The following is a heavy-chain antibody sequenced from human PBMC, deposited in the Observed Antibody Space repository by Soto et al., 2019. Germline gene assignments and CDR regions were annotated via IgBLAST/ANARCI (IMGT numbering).Heavy chain of an antibody. V-gene: IGHV3-7*01. D-gene: IGHD6-19*01. CDR1: GFTFSDYL. CDR3: AIGHWLGK. Sequence: EVQLVDSGGALVQPGESLRLSCAASGFTFSDYLMTWVRQAPGKGLEWVATIKQDRNEKYYVDSVKGRFTISRDNDKNSLYLQLNALRAEDTAVYFCAIGHWLGKWGQGTLVTVSS. J-gene: IGHJ4*02. CDR2: IKQDRNEK.